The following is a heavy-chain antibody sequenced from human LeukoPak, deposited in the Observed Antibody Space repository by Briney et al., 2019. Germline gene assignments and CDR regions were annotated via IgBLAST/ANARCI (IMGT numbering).Heavy chain of an antibody. V-gene: IGHV1-8*01. CDR3: ARVGRMVRGVFDY. CDR1: GYTFTSYD. J-gene: IGHJ4*02. Sequence: ASVKVSCKASGYTFTSYDINWVRQATGQGLEWMGWMNPNSGNTGYAQKFQGRVTMTRNTSISTAYMELSRLRSDDTAVYYCARVGRMVRGVFDYWGQGTLVTVSS. D-gene: IGHD3-10*01. CDR2: MNPNSGNT.